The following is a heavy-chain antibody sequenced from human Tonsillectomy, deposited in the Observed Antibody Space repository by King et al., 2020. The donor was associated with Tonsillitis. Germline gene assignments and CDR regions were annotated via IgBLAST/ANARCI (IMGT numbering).Heavy chain of an antibody. CDR3: AHRNRDHYGFWSGYYYYYFDY. J-gene: IGHJ4*02. CDR2: IYWNYDK. Sequence: ITLKESGPTLVKPTQTLTLTCTFSGFSLSTSGVGVGWIRQPPGKALEWLVLIYWNYDKRYSPSLKSRLTIPKETSKNQVVLTMTNMDPVDTATYYCAHRNRDHYGFWSGYYYYYFDYWGQGTLVTVSS. V-gene: IGHV2-5*01. D-gene: IGHD3-3*01. CDR1: GFSLSTSGVG.